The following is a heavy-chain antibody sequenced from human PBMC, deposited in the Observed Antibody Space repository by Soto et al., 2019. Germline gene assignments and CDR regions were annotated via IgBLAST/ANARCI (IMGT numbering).Heavy chain of an antibody. Sequence: ASXTLSLTRNVSGASVSTWYWSWSRQPPVKGLEWLGFMYFGGSFNYNPSLTSRVTISVDTSKNQFSLKVTSVIAADTAIFYGARFSLVKNWFDPWGQGIVVTV. J-gene: IGHJ5*02. V-gene: IGHV4-59*02. CDR2: MYFGGSF. CDR3: ARFSLVKNWFDP. CDR1: GASVSTWY. D-gene: IGHD3-9*01.